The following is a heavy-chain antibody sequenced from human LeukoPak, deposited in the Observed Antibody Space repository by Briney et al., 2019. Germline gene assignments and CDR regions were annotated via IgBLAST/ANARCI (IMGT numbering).Heavy chain of an antibody. CDR2: IKQGGSEK. D-gene: IGHD3-22*01. CDR3: AKSPKDSGYYEPIDY. J-gene: IGHJ4*02. CDR1: GFTFTSYW. V-gene: IGHV3-7*03. Sequence: GGSLRLSCAASGFTFTSYWMSWVRQAPGKGLEWVASIKQGGSEKYYVDSVKGRFTISRDNAKNSLYLRMNSLRAEDTALYYCAKSPKDSGYYEPIDYWGQGTLVTVSS.